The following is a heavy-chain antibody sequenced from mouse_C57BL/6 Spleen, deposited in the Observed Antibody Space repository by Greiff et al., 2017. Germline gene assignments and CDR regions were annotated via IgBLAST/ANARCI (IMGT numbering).Heavy chain of an antibody. CDR3: ASGVYYGNLYYFDY. D-gene: IGHD2-1*01. Sequence: EVMLVESGGGLVKPGGSLKLSCAASGFTFSSYAMSWVRQTPEKRLEWVATISDGGSYTYYPDNVKGRFTISRDNAKNNLYLQMSHLKSEDTAMYYCASGVYYGNLYYFDYWGQGTTRTVSS. CDR1: GFTFSSYA. J-gene: IGHJ2*01. CDR2: ISDGGSYT. V-gene: IGHV5-4*03.